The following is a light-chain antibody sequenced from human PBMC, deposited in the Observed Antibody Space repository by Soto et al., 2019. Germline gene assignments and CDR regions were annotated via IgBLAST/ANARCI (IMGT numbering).Light chain of an antibody. CDR3: QVWDSGSDHVV. V-gene: IGLV3-21*02. J-gene: IGLJ3*02. Sequence: SYELTQPPSVSGAPGQTATMTGAGNNIGVKNVHWFQQKPGQAPVLVVYDDRDRPSGIPERFSGSNSGNTATLTISRVEAGDEADYYCQVWDSGSDHVVFGGGTQLTVL. CDR1: NIGVKN. CDR2: DDR.